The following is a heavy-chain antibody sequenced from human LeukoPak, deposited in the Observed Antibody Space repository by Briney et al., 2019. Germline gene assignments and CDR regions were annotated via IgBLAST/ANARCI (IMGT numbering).Heavy chain of an antibody. CDR2: ISSSSSTI. J-gene: IGHJ3*02. CDR1: GFTFSSYS. CDR3: ARDKGIVVVTLDAFDI. Sequence: GSLRLSCAASGFTFSSYSMNWVRQAPGKGLEWVSYISSSSSTIYYADSVKGRFTISRDNARNPLYLQMNSLRAEDTAVYYCARDKGIVVVTLDAFDIWGQGTMVTVSS. V-gene: IGHV3-48*04. D-gene: IGHD3-22*01.